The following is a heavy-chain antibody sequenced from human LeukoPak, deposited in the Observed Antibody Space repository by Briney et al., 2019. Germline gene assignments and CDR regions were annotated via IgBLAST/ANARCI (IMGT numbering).Heavy chain of an antibody. CDR1: GFTFDDYA. V-gene: IGHV3-9*01. CDR2: ISWNSGSI. CDR3: ARDRGIVGANPGGYYYYYMDV. D-gene: IGHD1-26*01. Sequence: GGSLRLSCAASGFTFDDYAMHWVRQAPGKGLEWVSGISWNSGSIGYADSVKGRFTISRDNAKNSLYLQMNSLRAEDTAVYYCARDRGIVGANPGGYYYYYMDVWGKGTTVTVSS. J-gene: IGHJ6*03.